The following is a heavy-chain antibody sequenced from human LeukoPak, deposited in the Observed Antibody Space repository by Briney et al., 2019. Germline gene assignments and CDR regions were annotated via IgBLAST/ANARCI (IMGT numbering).Heavy chain of an antibody. CDR1: GGSFSGYY. J-gene: IGHJ3*02. CDR3: ARHLGAFDI. Sequence: SETLSLTCAVYGGSFSGYYWSWIRQPPGKGLEWIGEINHSGSTNYNPSLKSRVTISVDTSRDQFSLKLGSVTAADTAVYYCARHLGAFDIWGQGTMVTVSS. CDR2: INHSGST. V-gene: IGHV4-34*01.